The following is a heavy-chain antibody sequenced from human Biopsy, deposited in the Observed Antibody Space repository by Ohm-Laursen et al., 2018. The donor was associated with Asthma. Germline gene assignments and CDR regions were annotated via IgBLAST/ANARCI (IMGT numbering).Heavy chain of an antibody. CDR3: ARGDSSNWSHYYFDY. CDR2: IYSGGTS. V-gene: IGHV3-53*01. D-gene: IGHD3-22*01. Sequence: GSLRLSCTASGFAVSRDHMFWVRQAPGKGLEWVSGIYSGGTSHTAISVRGRFTISRDYSKNTLYLQMHSLGAEDTAVYYCARGDSSNWSHYYFDYWGQGTLVTVSS. CDR1: GFAVSRDH. J-gene: IGHJ4*02.